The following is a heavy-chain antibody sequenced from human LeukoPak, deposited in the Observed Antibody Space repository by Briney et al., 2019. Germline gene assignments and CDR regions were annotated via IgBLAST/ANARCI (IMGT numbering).Heavy chain of an antibody. CDR3: ARDGGGWELLRCDYFDY. CDR1: GYTLTDHD. D-gene: IGHD1-26*01. CDR2: INPGNGNT. J-gene: IGHJ4*02. V-gene: IGHV1-3*01. Sequence: ASVKVSCKASGYTLTDHDIHWVRQAPGQRLEWMGWINPGNGNTKYSQKFQGRVTITRDTSASTAYMELSSLTSEDTAVYYCARDGGGWELLRCDYFDYWGQGTLVTVSS.